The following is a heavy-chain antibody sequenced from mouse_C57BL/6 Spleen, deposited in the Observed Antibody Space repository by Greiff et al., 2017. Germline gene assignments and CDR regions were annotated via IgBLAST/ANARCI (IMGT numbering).Heavy chain of an antibody. CDR2: LDPSVSYT. J-gene: IGHJ2*01. V-gene: IGHV1-69*01. Sequence: VQLKQPGAELVMPGASVTLSCKASGSTFTRYWMHWVKQRPGQGLEWIGELDPSVSYTNYHQQFKGKSTLTVDKSSSTAYMQLSSLTSEVSSVDNCARRYDGNYLLDDWGQGTTLTVAS. CDR1: GSTFTRYW. D-gene: IGHD2-1*01. CDR3: ARRYDGNYLLDD.